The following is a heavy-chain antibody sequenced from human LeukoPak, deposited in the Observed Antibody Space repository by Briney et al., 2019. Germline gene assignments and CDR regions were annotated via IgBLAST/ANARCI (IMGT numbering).Heavy chain of an antibody. CDR1: GFTFSSYW. D-gene: IGHD4-17*01. V-gene: IGHV3-74*01. CDR2: INSDGSST. Sequence: GGSLRLSCAASGFTFSSYWMHWVRQPPGKGLVWVSRINSDGSSTNYADSVKGRFTISRDNAKNTLYLQMNSLRADDTAVYYCARQIGDYEDYWGQGTLVTVSS. J-gene: IGHJ4*02. CDR3: ARQIGDYEDY.